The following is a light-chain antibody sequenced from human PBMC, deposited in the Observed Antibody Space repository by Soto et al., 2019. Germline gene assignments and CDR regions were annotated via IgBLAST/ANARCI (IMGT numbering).Light chain of an antibody. J-gene: IGLJ2*01. V-gene: IGLV2-14*01. CDR1: SKDVGGYKY. CDR2: EVS. CDR3: SSYTSSSSLVV. Sequence: QSALTQPASVSGSPGQSITISCTGTSKDVGGYKYVSWYQQHPGKAPKLMIYEVSNRPSGISIRFSGSKSGNTASLTISGLQAGDEALYYCSSYTSSSSLVVFGGGTKVTVL.